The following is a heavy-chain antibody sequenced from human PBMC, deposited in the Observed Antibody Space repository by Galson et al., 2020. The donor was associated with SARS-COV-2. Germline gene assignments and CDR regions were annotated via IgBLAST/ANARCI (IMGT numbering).Heavy chain of an antibody. CDR3: ARHPEGIAVIGYFDY. J-gene: IGHJ4*02. V-gene: IGHV4-39*01. D-gene: IGHD6-19*01. CDR1: GGSIRSSSYY. Sequence: SETLSLTCPVSGGSIRSSSYYWGWIRQPPGKGLEWIGSIYYSGSTYYNPSLKSRVTRSVDTSKNQFSLKLSSVTAADTAVYYCARHPEGIAVIGYFDYWGQGTLVTVSS. CDR2: IYYSGST.